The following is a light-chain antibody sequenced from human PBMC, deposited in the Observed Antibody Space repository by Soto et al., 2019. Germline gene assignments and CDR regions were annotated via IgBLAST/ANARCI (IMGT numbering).Light chain of an antibody. CDR2: GAS. CDR1: QSVYRNY. J-gene: IGKJ3*01. CDR3: LQYGSSPLT. Sequence: ESVVTQSPGTLSLSPGERATLACRASQSVYRNYLAWYQQKPGQSPRLLMYGASTRVTGIPDRFSGSASGTDFTLTISRLEPEDFAVYYCLQYGSSPLTFGAGTKVYI. V-gene: IGKV3-20*01.